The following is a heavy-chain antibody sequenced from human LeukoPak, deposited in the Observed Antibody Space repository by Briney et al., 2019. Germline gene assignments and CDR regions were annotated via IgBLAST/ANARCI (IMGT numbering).Heavy chain of an antibody. J-gene: IGHJ4*02. Sequence: ASVKVSCKASGYTFTGYYMHWVRQAPEQGLEWMAWINPNSGGTNYAQKFQGRVTMTRDTSISTAYMELSRLRSDDTAVYYCARDGDSGYDYKLDYWGQGTLVTVSS. CDR3: ARDGDSGYDYKLDY. D-gene: IGHD5-12*01. CDR2: INPNSGGT. CDR1: GYTFTGYY. V-gene: IGHV1-2*02.